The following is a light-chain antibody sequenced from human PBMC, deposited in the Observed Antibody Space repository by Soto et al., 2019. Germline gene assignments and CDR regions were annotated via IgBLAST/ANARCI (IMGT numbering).Light chain of an antibody. J-gene: IGKJ1*01. CDR3: QSYENSLWR. CDR1: QNVRSNY. Sequence: EIVLTQSPGTLSLSPGERATLSCRASQNVRSNYLVWYQHKPGQAPRLLIYGASSRAPGIPDRFSGSGSGTDFTLTINRLEPEDSAVYYCQSYENSLWRLGQGTKVQIK. CDR2: GAS. V-gene: IGKV3-20*01.